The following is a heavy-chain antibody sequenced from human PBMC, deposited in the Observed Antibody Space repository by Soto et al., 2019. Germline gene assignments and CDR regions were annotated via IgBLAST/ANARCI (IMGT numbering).Heavy chain of an antibody. J-gene: IGHJ4*02. Sequence: KTSETLSLTCTVSGGSISSGGYYWSWIRQHPGKGLEWIGYIYYTGSTYYNPSLKSRVTISVDTSKNQFSLKLSSVTAADTAVYYCATGSYSSGWYNGGAFDYWGQGTLVTVSS. V-gene: IGHV4-31*03. CDR2: IYYTGST. CDR1: GGSISSGGYY. D-gene: IGHD6-19*01. CDR3: ATGSYSSGWYNGGAFDY.